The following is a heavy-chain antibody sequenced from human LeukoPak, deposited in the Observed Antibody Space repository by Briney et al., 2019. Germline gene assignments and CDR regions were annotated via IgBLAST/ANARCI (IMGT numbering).Heavy chain of an antibody. CDR3: GRNNARGFDP. CDR2: IKQDGSDK. D-gene: IGHD1-14*01. J-gene: IGHJ5*02. V-gene: IGHV3-7*01. Sequence: GGSLRLSCAASGFTFSTYWMTWVRQPPGKGLEWVANIKQDGSDKYYVDSVKGRFTISKDNAKNSLYLQMNSLRAEDTAVYYWGRNNARGFDPWGQGTLVTVSS. CDR1: GFTFSTYW.